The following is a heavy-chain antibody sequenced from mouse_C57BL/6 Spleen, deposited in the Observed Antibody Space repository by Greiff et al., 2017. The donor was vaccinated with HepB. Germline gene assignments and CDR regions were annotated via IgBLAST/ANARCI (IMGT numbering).Heavy chain of an antibody. D-gene: IGHD3-2*02. V-gene: IGHV1-85*01. CDR2: IYPRDGST. J-gene: IGHJ2*01. CDR3: ASRGGTRLRLRWYYFDY. Sequence: QVQLQQSGPELVKPGASVKLSCKASGYTFTSYDINWVKQRPGQGLEWIGWIYPRDGSTKYNEKFKGKATLTVDTSSSTAYMELHSLTAEDAAVCFCASRGGTRLRLRWYYFDYWGQGTTLTVSS. CDR1: GYTFTSYD.